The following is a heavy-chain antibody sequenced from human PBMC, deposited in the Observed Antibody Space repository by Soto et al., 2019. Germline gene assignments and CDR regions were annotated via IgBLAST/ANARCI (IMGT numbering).Heavy chain of an antibody. V-gene: IGHV1-69*01. J-gene: IGHJ4*02. D-gene: IGHD1-1*01. CDR3: ARGLATTVARSHN. CDR1: GGTFSSFA. CDR2: IIPLFGTT. Sequence: QVQLVQSGAEVKKPGSSVKVSCKASGGTFSSFAISWVRQAPGQGLEWMGDIIPLFGTTNYAQTFQGRVTIAADESTTTAYMELRSLRSNDTAVYYCARGLATTVARSHNWGQGTLVTVSS.